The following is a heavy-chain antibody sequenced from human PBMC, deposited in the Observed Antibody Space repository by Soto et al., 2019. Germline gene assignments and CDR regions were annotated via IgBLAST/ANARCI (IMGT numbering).Heavy chain of an antibody. CDR3: ARHGAYSTSVYYYYGMDV. Sequence: KASETLSLTCTVSGGAINSTVYYWGWIRQPPGKGLEWIGSSNYGGPTYYSPSLQSRVTISLDTAKSHFSLNLRSVTAADTAVYYCARHGAYSTSVYYYYGMDVWGQGTTVTVSS. J-gene: IGHJ6*02. V-gene: IGHV4-39*01. CDR2: SNYGGPT. CDR1: GGAINSTVYY. D-gene: IGHD6-13*01.